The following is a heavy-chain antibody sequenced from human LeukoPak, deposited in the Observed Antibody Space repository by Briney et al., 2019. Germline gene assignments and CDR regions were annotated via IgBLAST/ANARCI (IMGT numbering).Heavy chain of an antibody. CDR1: GFTFSSYS. CDR2: ISSSSSYI. D-gene: IGHD2-2*01. CDR3: ASGDCSSTSCKYNWFDP. Sequence: GGSLRLSCAASGFTFSSYSMNWVRQAPGKGLEWVSSISSSSSYIYYADSVKGRFTISRDNAKNSLYLQVNSLRAEDTAVYYCASGDCSSTSCKYNWFDPWGQGTLVTVSS. V-gene: IGHV3-21*01. J-gene: IGHJ5*02.